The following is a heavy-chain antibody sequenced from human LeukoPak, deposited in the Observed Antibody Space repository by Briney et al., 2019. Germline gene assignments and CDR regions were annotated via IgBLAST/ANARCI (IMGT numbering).Heavy chain of an antibody. V-gene: IGHV4-34*01. D-gene: IGHD5-18*01. CDR1: GGSFSGYY. CDR2: INHSGST. J-gene: IGHJ4*02. Sequence: KPSETLSLTCAVYGGSFSGYYWSWIRQPPGKGLEWIGEINHSGSTNYNPSLKSRVTISVDTSKNQFSLKLSSVTAADTAVYYCARGSWIQLWYDYWGQGTLVTVSS. CDR3: ARGSWIQLWYDY.